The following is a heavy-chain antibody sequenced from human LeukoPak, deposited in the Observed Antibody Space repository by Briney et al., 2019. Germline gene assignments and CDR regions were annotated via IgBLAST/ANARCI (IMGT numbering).Heavy chain of an antibody. D-gene: IGHD3-10*02. CDR2: INHSGST. CDR1: GFTFSSYW. CDR3: AGGLYVRKY. J-gene: IGHJ4*02. Sequence: GSLRLSCAASGFTFSSYWMHWVRQAPGKGLEWIGEINHSGSTNYNPSLKSRVTMSLDTSKNQFSLNLNSVTAADTAVYYCAGGLYVRKYWGQGTLVTVSS. V-gene: IGHV4-34*01.